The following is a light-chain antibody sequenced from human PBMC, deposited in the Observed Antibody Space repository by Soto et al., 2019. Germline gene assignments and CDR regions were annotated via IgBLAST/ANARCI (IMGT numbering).Light chain of an antibody. CDR3: QQSYSTSIT. J-gene: IGKJ5*01. V-gene: IGKV1-39*01. Sequence: DIQLTQSPSSLSASVGDTVTITCRASQSISRYLNWYQQKPGKAPKXXIYAASSLQSGVPSRFSGSVSGTDGTITISSLKKEDGSTYYCQQSYSTSITFGQGTRLEIK. CDR1: QSISRY. CDR2: AAS.